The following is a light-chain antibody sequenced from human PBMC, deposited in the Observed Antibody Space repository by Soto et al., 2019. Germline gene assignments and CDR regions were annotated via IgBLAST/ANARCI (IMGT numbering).Light chain of an antibody. V-gene: IGKV4-1*01. CDR3: QQYYSAPPWT. CDR1: QSILYNSNNKNY. Sequence: DIVMTQSPDSLAVSLGERATINCKSSQSILYNSNNKNYLAWYQQEPGQPPKLLIYWASTRESGVPDRFSGSGSGTDFTLTISSLQAEDVAVYYCQQYYSAPPWTFGQGTKVDIK. J-gene: IGKJ1*01. CDR2: WAS.